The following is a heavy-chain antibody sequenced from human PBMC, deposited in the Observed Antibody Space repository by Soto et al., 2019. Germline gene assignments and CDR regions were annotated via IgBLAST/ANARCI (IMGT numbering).Heavy chain of an antibody. CDR3: ARSPHIQLWSYPSDY. CDR2: IYFSGST. CDR1: GGSISSGGYY. D-gene: IGHD5-18*01. Sequence: SETLSLTCTVSGGSISSGGYYWSWIRQHPGKGLEWIGYIYFSGSTYYNPSLKSRVTISVDTSKNQFSLKLSSVTAADTAVYYCARSPHIQLWSYPSDYWGQGTLVTVPQ. J-gene: IGHJ4*02. V-gene: IGHV4-31*03.